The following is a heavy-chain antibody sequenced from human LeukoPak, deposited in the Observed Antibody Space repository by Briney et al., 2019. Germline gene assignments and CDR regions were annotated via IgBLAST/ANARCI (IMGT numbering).Heavy chain of an antibody. D-gene: IGHD5-18*01. J-gene: IGHJ4*02. CDR3: VKEERGYSYGDY. CDR1: GFTFSNCA. Sequence: GGSLSLSCAASGFTFSNCAMSWVRQPPWKGLEWVSAVSDDGAKTWYAYSVKGRFTISRDNSKNTVSLQMTNLRADDTARYYCVKEERGYSYGDYWGQGTLVTVSS. V-gene: IGHV3-23*01. CDR2: VSDDGAKT.